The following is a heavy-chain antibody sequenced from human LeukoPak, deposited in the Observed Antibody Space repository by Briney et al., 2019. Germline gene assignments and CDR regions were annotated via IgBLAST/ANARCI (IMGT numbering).Heavy chain of an antibody. V-gene: IGHV4-34*01. D-gene: IGHD2-2*01. CDR3: ARAYPGYCSSTSCYP. J-gene: IGHJ5*02. Sequence: SETLSLTCAVCGGSFSGYYWSWIRQPPGKGLEWIGEINHSGSTNYNPSLKSRVTISVDTSKNQFSLKLSSVTAADTAVYYCARAYPGYCSSTSCYPWGQGTLVTVSS. CDR2: INHSGST. CDR1: GGSFSGYY.